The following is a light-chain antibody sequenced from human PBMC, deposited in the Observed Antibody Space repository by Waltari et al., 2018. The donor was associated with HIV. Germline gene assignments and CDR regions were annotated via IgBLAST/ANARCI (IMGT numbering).Light chain of an antibody. V-gene: IGKV2-30*01. J-gene: IGKJ2*01. CDR2: QVS. Sequence: TQSPLSLSVTLGQPAAISCTSNPSLAFRDGKSYLFWYHQRPGHPPRRLLYQVSHRDSGVPGRITGSGSDTDFTLRISRVEAEDAGFYFCMQATSWPHTFGQRTELQI. CDR3: MQATSWPHT. CDR1: PSLAFRDGKSY.